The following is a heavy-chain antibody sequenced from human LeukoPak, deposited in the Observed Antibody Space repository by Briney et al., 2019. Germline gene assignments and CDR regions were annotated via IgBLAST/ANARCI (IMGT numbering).Heavy chain of an antibody. Sequence: GGSLRLSCEASGFTFQSFDMTWIRQAPGKGLEWVSLITGSGSHTFYAAPVRGRFTVSRDNSKNTMFLQMNALRDEDTATYYCARRKFFRMGKKKEPNWFDSWGQGTLVTVSS. J-gene: IGHJ5*01. CDR1: GFTFQSFD. CDR3: ARRKFFRMGKKKEPNWFDS. V-gene: IGHV3-23*01. CDR2: ITGSGSHT. D-gene: IGHD1-14*01.